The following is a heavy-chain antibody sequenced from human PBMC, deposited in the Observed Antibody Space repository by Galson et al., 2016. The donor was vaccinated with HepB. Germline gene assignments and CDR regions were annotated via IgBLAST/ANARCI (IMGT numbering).Heavy chain of an antibody. J-gene: IGHJ6*02. V-gene: IGHV5-51*03. Sequence: QSGAEVKKPGESLKISCKGSGYTFTTYWIAWVRQMPGKGLEWMGLINPGDSETKYSPSFQGQVTISADKSISSAYLQWSSLKASDTAMYFCARCPVDADFGMDDGMDVWGQGTTVIVSS. D-gene: IGHD3-3*01. CDR1: GYTFTTYW. CDR3: ARCPVDADFGMDDGMDV. CDR2: INPGDSET.